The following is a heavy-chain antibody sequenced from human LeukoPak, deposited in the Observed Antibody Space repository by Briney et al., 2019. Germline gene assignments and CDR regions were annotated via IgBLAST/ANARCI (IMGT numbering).Heavy chain of an antibody. J-gene: IGHJ5*02. CDR1: GVSFDDYY. CDR3: ARVRTGWIQLRDYWFDP. CDR2: IYYSGST. D-gene: IGHD5-18*01. V-gene: IGHV4-59*01. Sequence: SETLSLTCAVSGVSFDDYYWSWIRQPPGKGLEWIGYIYYSGSTNYNPSLKSRVTISVDTSKNQFSLKLSSVTAADTAVYYCARVRTGWIQLRDYWFDPWGQGTLVTVSS.